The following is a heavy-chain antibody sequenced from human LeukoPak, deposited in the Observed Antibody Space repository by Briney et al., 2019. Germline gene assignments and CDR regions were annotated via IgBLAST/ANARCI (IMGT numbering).Heavy chain of an antibody. CDR2: ISYDGSNK. CDR1: GFTFSSHA. J-gene: IGHJ4*02. V-gene: IGHV3-30-3*01. CDR3: ARDRQGGNWGDFDF. Sequence: GRSLRLSCAASGFTFSSHAMHWVRQAPGKGLEWVALISYDGSNKHYADSVKGRFTISRDNSRNTLYLQMNSLRAGDTAVYYCARDRQGGNWGDFDFWGQGTLVTVSS. D-gene: IGHD3-16*01.